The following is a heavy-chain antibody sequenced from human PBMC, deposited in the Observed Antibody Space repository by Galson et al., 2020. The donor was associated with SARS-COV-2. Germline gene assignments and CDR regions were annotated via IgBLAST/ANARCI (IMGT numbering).Heavy chain of an antibody. D-gene: IGHD3-22*01. CDR1: GYTFTRYD. Sequence: GESLKISCKTSGYTFTRYDINRVRQATGQGLEWMGWMNPNSGNTGYAQKFQGRITMTKNTSLGTAYMELSSLRSEDTAVYYCARGHVSPIMRVVVMTGETYYFDYWGQGTLVTVCS. CDR3: ARGHVSPIMRVVVMTGETYYFDY. CDR2: MNPNSGNT. J-gene: IGHJ4*02. V-gene: IGHV1-8*01.